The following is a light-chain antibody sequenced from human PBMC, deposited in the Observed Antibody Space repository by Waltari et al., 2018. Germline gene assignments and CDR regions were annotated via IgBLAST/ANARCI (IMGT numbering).Light chain of an antibody. V-gene: IGKV3-11*01. CDR3: QQRNSWPLT. Sequence: EIVLTQPPVPLSFSPGGGATLSCKPSQSVGDFLAWYQQRPGQAPRLLIYDASLRAAGIPARFSGSGSGTDFTLTISSLESEDSAVYFCQQRNSWPLTFGPGTTV. CDR2: DAS. J-gene: IGKJ3*01. CDR1: QSVGDF.